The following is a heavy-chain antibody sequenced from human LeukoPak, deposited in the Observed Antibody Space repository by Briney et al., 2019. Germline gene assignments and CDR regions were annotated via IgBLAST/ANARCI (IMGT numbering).Heavy chain of an antibody. D-gene: IGHD3-3*01. Sequence: GGSLRLSCAASGFTFSSYEMNWVRQAPGKGLEWVSYISSSGSTIYYADSVKGRFTISRDNTKNSLYLQMNSLRAEDTAVYYCARSARLMKGVVEVTALDDWGQGTLVTVSS. CDR3: ARSARLMKGVVEVTALDD. CDR1: GFTFSSYE. V-gene: IGHV3-48*03. J-gene: IGHJ4*02. CDR2: ISSSGSTI.